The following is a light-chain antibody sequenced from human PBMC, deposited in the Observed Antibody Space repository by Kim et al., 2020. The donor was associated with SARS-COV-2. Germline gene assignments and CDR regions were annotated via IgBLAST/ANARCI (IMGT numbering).Light chain of an antibody. CDR2: EYN. Sequence: NFMLTQPHSVSESPGKTVTISCTRSSGNIATNYVQWYQQRPGSSPTTVIYEYNQRPIGVPDRFSGSIDSSSNSASLTISGLKTEDEADYYCQSYDNTNQVFGGGTKVTVL. CDR3: QSYDNTNQV. J-gene: IGLJ3*02. V-gene: IGLV6-57*01. CDR1: SGNIATNY.